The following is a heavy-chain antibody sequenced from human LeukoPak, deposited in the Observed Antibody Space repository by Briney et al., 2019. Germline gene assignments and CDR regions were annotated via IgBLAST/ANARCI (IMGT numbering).Heavy chain of an antibody. V-gene: IGHV1-46*01. J-gene: IGHJ4*02. CDR1: GYTFTSYY. CDR2: INPSGGST. CDR3: AREGYYYDNSGYYDY. Sequence: ASVKVSCKASGYTFTSYYMHWVRQAPGQGLEWMGIINPSGGSTSYAQKLQGRVTMTTDTSTSTAYMELRSLRSDDTALYYCAREGYYYDNSGYYDYWGQGTLVTVSS. D-gene: IGHD3-22*01.